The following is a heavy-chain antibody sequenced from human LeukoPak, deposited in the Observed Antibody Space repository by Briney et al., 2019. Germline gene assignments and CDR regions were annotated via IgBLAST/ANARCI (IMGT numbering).Heavy chain of an antibody. V-gene: IGHV1-69*08. J-gene: IGHJ4*02. CDR2: FIPILNTT. CDR1: GGTFSGNS. CDR3: ARETRDSNWNSVAYLDH. D-gene: IGHD1-7*01. Sequence: SVKVSCKASGGTFSGNSITWVRQAPGQGLEWMGRFIPILNTTNYAQDFQGRVTLTADKSTSTAYMELMGLGSEDKAVYYCARETRDSNWNSVAYLDHWGQGTLVTVSS.